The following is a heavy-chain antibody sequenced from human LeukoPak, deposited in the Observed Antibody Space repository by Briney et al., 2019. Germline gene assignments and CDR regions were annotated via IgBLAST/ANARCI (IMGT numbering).Heavy chain of an antibody. V-gene: IGHV3-9*01. CDR2: ITWNSGSI. J-gene: IGHJ4*02. CDR1: GFNFDDYA. CDR3: AKSTRSDYYAYFDY. D-gene: IGHD3-22*01. Sequence: GGSLRLSCAASGFNFDDYAMYWVRQAPGKGLEWVSGITWNSGSIGYADSVKGRFTISRDNAKNSLYLQMTSLRTEDPALYYCAKSTRSDYYAYFDYWGRGILVTVSS.